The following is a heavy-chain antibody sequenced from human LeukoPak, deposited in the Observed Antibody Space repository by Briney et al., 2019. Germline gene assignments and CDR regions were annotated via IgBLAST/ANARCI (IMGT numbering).Heavy chain of an antibody. CDR1: GFSISSYY. Sequence: SETLSLTCTVSGFSISSYYWSWIRQPPGKGLEWIGYIYYSGSTNYNPSLKSRVTISVDTSKKQFSLKLSSVTAADTAVYYCARSGYSYGKNAFDIGGQGTMVTVSS. D-gene: IGHD5-18*01. CDR3: ARSGYSYGKNAFDI. V-gene: IGHV4-59*01. J-gene: IGHJ3*02. CDR2: IYYSGST.